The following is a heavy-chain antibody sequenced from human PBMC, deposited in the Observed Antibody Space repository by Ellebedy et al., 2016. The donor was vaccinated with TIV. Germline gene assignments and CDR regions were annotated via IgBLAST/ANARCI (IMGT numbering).Heavy chain of an antibody. Sequence: PGGSLRLSCTASGFTFGDYAMTWFRQAPGKGLEWVGFIRSKAFGGSTEYAASVKGGFTVSRDDSKSIAYLQMNSLKTEDTAVYYCSRGRLEMATTFDYWGQGTLVTVSS. D-gene: IGHD5-24*01. CDR2: IRSKAFGGST. V-gene: IGHV3-49*03. J-gene: IGHJ4*02. CDR3: SRGRLEMATTFDY. CDR1: GFTFGDYA.